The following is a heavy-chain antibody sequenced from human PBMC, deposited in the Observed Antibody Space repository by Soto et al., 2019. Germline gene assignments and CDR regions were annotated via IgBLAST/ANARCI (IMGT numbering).Heavy chain of an antibody. D-gene: IGHD6-19*01. CDR2: IYYSGST. Sequence: QLQLQESGPGLVKPSETLSLTCTVSGGSISSSSYYWGWIRQPPGKGLEWIGSIYYSGSTYYNPSLKSRVTISVDTSKNQFSLKLSSVTAADTAVYYCARHGSRIAVAGTPGAFDIWGQGTMVTVSS. CDR3: ARHGSRIAVAGTPGAFDI. J-gene: IGHJ3*02. V-gene: IGHV4-39*01. CDR1: GGSISSSSYY.